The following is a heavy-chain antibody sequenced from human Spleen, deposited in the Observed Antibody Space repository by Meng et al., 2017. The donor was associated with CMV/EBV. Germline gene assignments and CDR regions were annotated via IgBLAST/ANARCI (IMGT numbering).Heavy chain of an antibody. Sequence: YGGSFSGYYWSWIRQPPGKGLEWIGEINHSGSTNYNPSLKSRVTISVDTSKNQFSLKLSSVTAADTAVYYCARLAEWPVLQGWFDPWGQGTLVTVSS. V-gene: IGHV4-34*01. CDR1: GGSFSGYY. CDR3: ARLAEWPVLQGWFDP. J-gene: IGHJ5*02. CDR2: INHSGST. D-gene: IGHD6-19*01.